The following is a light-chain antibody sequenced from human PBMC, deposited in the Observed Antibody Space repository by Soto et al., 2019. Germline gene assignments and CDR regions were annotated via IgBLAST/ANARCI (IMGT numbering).Light chain of an antibody. CDR3: QQYNNWPPYT. CDR2: GAS. J-gene: IGKJ2*01. Sequence: EIVMTQSPATLSVPPGERAALSCRASQSVSSNLAWYQQKPGQAPRLLIYGASTRATGIPARFSGSGSGTEFTLTINSLQSEDFVVYYCQQYNNWPPYTFGQGTKLEIK. V-gene: IGKV3-15*01. CDR1: QSVSSN.